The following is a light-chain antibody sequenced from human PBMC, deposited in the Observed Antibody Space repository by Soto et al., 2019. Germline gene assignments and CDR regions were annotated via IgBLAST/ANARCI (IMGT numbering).Light chain of an antibody. V-gene: IGKV3-20*01. J-gene: IGKJ4*01. CDR1: QRMTNNF. Sequence: EIVLTQSPDTLSLSPGERVTLSCRASQRMTNNFLAWFQQKPGLAPRLLIHGASTRASGVPDRFTGGGSGTDFVLTISRVEPEDFATYYCQQYSSYSPLTFGGGTKVEIK. CDR2: GAS. CDR3: QQYSSYSPLT.